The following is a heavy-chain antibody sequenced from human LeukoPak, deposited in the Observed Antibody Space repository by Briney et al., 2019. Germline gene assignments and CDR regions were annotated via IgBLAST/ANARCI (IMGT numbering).Heavy chain of an antibody. Sequence: GGSLRLSCAASGFTFSSYAMHWVRQAPGKGLEWVAVISYDGSNKYYADSVKGRFTISRDNSKNTLYLQMNSLRAEDTAVYYCARVTIPWAYYYYYYGMDVWGQGTTVTVSS. CDR3: ARVTIPWAYYYYYYGMDV. J-gene: IGHJ6*02. V-gene: IGHV3-30-3*01. CDR1: GFTFSSYA. D-gene: IGHD3-16*01. CDR2: ISYDGSNK.